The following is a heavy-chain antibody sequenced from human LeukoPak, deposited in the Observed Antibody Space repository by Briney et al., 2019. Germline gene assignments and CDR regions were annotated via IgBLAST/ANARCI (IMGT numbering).Heavy chain of an antibody. Sequence: GGSLRLSCAASGFTFSSYEVNWVRQAPGKGLEWVSYISSSGSTIYYADSVKGRFTISRDNAKNSLYLQMNSLRAEDTAVYYCAREDRGYYGMDVWGQGTTVTVSS. CDR2: ISSSGSTI. CDR3: AREDRGYYGMDV. V-gene: IGHV3-48*03. CDR1: GFTFSSYE. J-gene: IGHJ6*02. D-gene: IGHD1-26*01.